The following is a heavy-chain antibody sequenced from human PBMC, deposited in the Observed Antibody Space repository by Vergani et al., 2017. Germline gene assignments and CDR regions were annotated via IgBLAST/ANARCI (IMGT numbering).Heavy chain of an antibody. J-gene: IGHJ4*02. D-gene: IGHD6-13*01. CDR2: ISYDGSNK. CDR1: GFTFSSYA. CDR3: ARDLVAAAGTHYGFFDY. Sequence: QVQLVESGGGVVQPGRSLRLSCAASGFTFSSYAMHWVRQAPGKGLEWVAVISYDGSNKYYADSVKGRFTISRDNSKNTLYLQMNSLRAEDTAVYYCARDLVAAAGTHYGFFDYWGQGTLVTVSS. V-gene: IGHV3-30-3*01.